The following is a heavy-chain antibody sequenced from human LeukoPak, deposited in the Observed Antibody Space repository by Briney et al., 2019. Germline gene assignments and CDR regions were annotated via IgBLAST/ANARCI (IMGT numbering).Heavy chain of an antibody. J-gene: IGHJ4*02. CDR1: GYTFTSYG. CDR3: ARDIKLRAAAGPRITPGTY. CDR2: ISAYNGNT. Sequence: ASVKVSCKASGYTFTSYGNSWVRQAPGQGLEWMGWISAYNGNTNYAQKLQGRVTMTTDTSTSTAYMELRSLRSDDTAVYYCARDIKLRAAAGPRITPGTYWGQGTLVTVSS. V-gene: IGHV1-18*01. D-gene: IGHD6-13*01.